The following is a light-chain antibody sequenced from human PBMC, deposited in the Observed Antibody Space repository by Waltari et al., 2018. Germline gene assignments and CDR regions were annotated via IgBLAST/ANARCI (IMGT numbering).Light chain of an antibody. J-gene: IGKJ4*01. CDR3: QQYHNLPVT. CDR2: DAS. CDR1: QGIRDF. V-gene: IGKV1-33*01. Sequence: DIQMTQSPSSLSASIGDRFTITCQASQGIRDFVNWYQQKPGKAPKLLIYDASNLEPGVPSRFSGSGSGTDFTFTISSLQPEDIATYYCQQYHNLPVTFGGGTKVGIK.